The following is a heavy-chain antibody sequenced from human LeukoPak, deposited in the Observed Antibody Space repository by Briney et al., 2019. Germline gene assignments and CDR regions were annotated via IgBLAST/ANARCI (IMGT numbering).Heavy chain of an antibody. CDR3: ARVPYYYYGMDV. CDR1: GGSISSTNYY. V-gene: IGHV4-30-4*08. J-gene: IGHJ6*02. CDR2: IYYSGST. Sequence: PSETLSLTCTVSGGSISSTNYYWGWIRQPPGKGLEWIGYIYYSGSTYYNPSLKSRVTISVDTSKNQFSLKLSSVTAADTAVYYCARVPYYYYGMDVWGQGTTVTVSS.